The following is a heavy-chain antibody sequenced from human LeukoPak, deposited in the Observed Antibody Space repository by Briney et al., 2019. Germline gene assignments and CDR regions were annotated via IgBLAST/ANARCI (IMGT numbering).Heavy chain of an antibody. CDR1: GGSFSGYY. V-gene: IGHV4-34*01. CDR3: ARGSRIAAPNY. CDR2: INHSGST. J-gene: IGHJ4*02. D-gene: IGHD6-6*01. Sequence: PSETLSLTCAVYGGSFSGYYWSWTRQPPGKGLEWIGEINHSGSTNYNPSLKSRVTISVDTSKNQFSLKLSSVTAADTAVYYCARGSRIAAPNYWGQGTLVTVSS.